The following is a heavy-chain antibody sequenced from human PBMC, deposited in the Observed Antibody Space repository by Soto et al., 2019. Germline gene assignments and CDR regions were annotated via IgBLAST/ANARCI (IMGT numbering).Heavy chain of an antibody. V-gene: IGHV3-9*01. CDR2: ISWNSGSI. Sequence: VQLVESGGGLVQPGRSLRLSCAASGFTFDDYAMHWVRQAPGKGLEWVSGISWNSGSIGYADSVKGRFTISRDNAKNSLYLQMNSLRAEDTALYYCAKSGAPPGSGSYYPNYYYYYMDVWGKGTTVTVSS. J-gene: IGHJ6*03. D-gene: IGHD3-10*01. CDR3: AKSGAPPGSGSYYPNYYYYYMDV. CDR1: GFTFDDYA.